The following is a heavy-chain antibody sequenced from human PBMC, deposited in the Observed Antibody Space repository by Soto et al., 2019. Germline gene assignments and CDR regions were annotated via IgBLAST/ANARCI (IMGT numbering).Heavy chain of an antibody. D-gene: IGHD6-13*01. CDR1: GFTFSSYW. CDR3: ARDVSPGSSSWYFDAFEL. Sequence: EERLVESGGGLVQPGGSLRLSCAASGFTFSSYWMTWVRQAPGKGLEWVANIKKDESKKSYLDSVRGRFTISRDNAKNSLYLQMDSLTAKDTALYYCARDVSPGSSSWYFDAFELWGQGTMVTVSS. V-gene: IGHV3-7*05. CDR2: IKKDESKK. J-gene: IGHJ3*01.